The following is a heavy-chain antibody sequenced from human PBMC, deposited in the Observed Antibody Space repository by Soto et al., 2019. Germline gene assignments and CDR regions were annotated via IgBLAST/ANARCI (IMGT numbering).Heavy chain of an antibody. D-gene: IGHD3-10*01. V-gene: IGHV1-18*01. Sequence: ASVKVSCKASGYTFTSYGISWVRQAPGQGLEWMGWISAYNGNTNYAQKLQGRVTMTTDTSTSTAYMELRSLRSDDTAVYYCARAEYYYGSGTLLGDYWGQGTLVTVSS. CDR1: GYTFTSYG. J-gene: IGHJ4*02. CDR3: ARAEYYYGSGTLLGDY. CDR2: ISAYNGNT.